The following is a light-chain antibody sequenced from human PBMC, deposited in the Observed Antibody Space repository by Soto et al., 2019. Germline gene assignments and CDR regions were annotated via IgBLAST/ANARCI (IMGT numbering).Light chain of an antibody. CDR1: QSISSW. CDR3: QQYNSYSSVA. Sequence: DIQMTQSPSTLSASVGDRVTITCRASQSISSWLAWYQQKPGKAPKLLIYDASSLGSGVPSRFSGRGSGTEFTLTISSLQPDDFATYYCQQYNSYSSVAFGQGTKVEI. J-gene: IGKJ1*01. V-gene: IGKV1-5*01. CDR2: DAS.